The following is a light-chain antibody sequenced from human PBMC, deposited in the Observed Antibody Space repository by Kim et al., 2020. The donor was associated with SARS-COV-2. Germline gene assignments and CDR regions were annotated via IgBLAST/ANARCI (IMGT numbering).Light chain of an antibody. Sequence: EIVMTQSPATLPVSPGERATLSCRASQSVSRNLAWYQQKPGQAPRLLIYGASTRAPGITARFSGSGSGTEFTLTISGLQSEDFAVYYCQQYVTWPQYTFGQGTKVDIK. J-gene: IGKJ2*01. CDR1: QSVSRN. CDR3: QQYVTWPQYT. V-gene: IGKV3-15*01. CDR2: GAS.